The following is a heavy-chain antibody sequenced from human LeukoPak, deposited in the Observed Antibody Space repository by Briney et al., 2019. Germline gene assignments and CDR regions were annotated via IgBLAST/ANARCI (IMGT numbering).Heavy chain of an antibody. Sequence: SETLSLTCAVYGGSFSGYYWNWIRQPPGKGLEWIGEISHSGSTNYNPSLKSRVSISVDTSKNQFSLKLSSVTAADTAVYYCARTGSTVTMLYPFDHWGQGTLVTVSS. V-gene: IGHV4-34*01. CDR2: ISHSGST. CDR1: GGSFSGYY. CDR3: ARTGSTVTMLYPFDH. D-gene: IGHD4-17*01. J-gene: IGHJ4*02.